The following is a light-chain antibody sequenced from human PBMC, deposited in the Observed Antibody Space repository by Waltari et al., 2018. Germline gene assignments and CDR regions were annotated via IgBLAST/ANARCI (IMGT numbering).Light chain of an antibody. Sequence: EIVMTKSPATLSVSPGERATLSCRASQSVSSNLAWYQYKPGQAPRLLIYGASTRATGFPARFSGSGSGTEFTLTISSLQSEDFAVYYCQQYNNWPRRTFAQGTKVEIK. CDR1: QSVSSN. V-gene: IGKV3-15*01. CDR3: QQYNNWPRRT. CDR2: GAS. J-gene: IGKJ2*01.